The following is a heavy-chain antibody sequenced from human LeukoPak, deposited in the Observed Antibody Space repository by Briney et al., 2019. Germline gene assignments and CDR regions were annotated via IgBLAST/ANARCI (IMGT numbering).Heavy chain of an antibody. CDR1: GYTFTGYY. CDR3: ARDLRGSSGWYF. V-gene: IGHV1-69*13. D-gene: IGHD6-19*01. Sequence: ASVKVSCTASGYTFTGYYMHWVRQAPGQGLEWMGGIIPIFGTANYAQKFQGRVTITADESTSTAYMELSSLRSEDTAVYYCARDLRGSSGWYFWGQGTLVTVSS. J-gene: IGHJ4*02. CDR2: IIPIFGTA.